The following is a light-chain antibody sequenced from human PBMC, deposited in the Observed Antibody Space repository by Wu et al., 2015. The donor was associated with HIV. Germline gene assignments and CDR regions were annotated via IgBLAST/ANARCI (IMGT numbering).Light chain of an antibody. CDR3: QHYDTTSLYT. CDR1: ESISSSY. Sequence: EIVLTQSPGTLSLSPGERATLSCRASESISSSYLGWYQQKRGQAPRLLIYAASSRATDIPDRFSGSGSGTDFTLTISRLEPEDFAVYFCQHYDTTSLYTFGQGTQLEI. V-gene: IGKV3-20*01. J-gene: IGKJ2*01. CDR2: AAS.